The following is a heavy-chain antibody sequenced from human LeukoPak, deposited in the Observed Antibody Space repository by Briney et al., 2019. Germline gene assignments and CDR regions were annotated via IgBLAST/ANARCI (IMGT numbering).Heavy chain of an antibody. CDR1: GGSISSGGYY. Sequence: PSETLSLTCTVSGGSISSGGYYWSWIRQHPGKGLEWIGFIYYSGSTYYNPSLKSRVTISVDTSKNQFSLKLSSVTAADTAVYYCARGLLFSWFDPWGQGTLVTVSS. V-gene: IGHV4-31*03. J-gene: IGHJ5*02. CDR2: IYYSGST. D-gene: IGHD2-21*02. CDR3: ARGLLFSWFDP.